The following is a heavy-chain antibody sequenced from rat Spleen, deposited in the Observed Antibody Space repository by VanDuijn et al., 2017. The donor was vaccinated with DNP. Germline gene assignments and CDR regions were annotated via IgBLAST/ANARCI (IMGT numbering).Heavy chain of an antibody. CDR2: ISYDGSST. J-gene: IGHJ2*01. D-gene: IGHD1-1*01. CDR1: GFTFSNYY. CDR3: ARLPITTVADY. V-gene: IGHV5-7*01. Sequence: EVQLVESGGGLVQPGRSLKLSCAASGFTFSNYYMAWVRQAPTKGLEWVATISYDGSSTYYRDSVKGRFIISRNNAKSTLYLQMDSLRSEDTATYYCARLPITTVADYWGQGVMVTVSS.